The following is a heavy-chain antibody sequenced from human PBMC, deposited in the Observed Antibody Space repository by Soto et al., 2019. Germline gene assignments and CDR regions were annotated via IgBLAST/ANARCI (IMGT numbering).Heavy chain of an antibody. CDR2: ISGSGGNT. CDR3: AKGREGFGNDAFDI. CDR1: GFTFSSYA. D-gene: IGHD3-10*01. V-gene: IGHV3-23*01. Sequence: EVQLLESGGGLVQPGGSLTPSCAASGFTFSSYAMSWVRQAPGKGLEWVSGISGSGGNTYYADSVKGRFTISRDNSKNPLYLHMNTLRAEDTAVYYCAKGREGFGNDAFDIWGQGTLVTVSS. J-gene: IGHJ3*02.